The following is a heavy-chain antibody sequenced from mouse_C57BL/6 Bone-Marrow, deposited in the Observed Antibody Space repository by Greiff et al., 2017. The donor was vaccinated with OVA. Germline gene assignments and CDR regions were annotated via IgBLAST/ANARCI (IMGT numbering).Heavy chain of an antibody. CDR2: ISYDGSN. CDR3: ASHFAY. Sequence: EVHLVESGPGLVKPSPSLSLTCSVTGYSITSGYYWNWIRQFPGNKLEWMGYISYDGSNNYNPSLKNRISITRDTSKNQFFLKLNSVTTEDTATYYCASHFAYWGQGTLVTVSA. V-gene: IGHV3-6*01. CDR1: GYSITSGYY. J-gene: IGHJ3*01.